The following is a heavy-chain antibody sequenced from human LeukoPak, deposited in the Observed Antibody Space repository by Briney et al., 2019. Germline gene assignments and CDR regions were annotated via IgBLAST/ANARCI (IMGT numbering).Heavy chain of an antibody. J-gene: IGHJ4*02. D-gene: IGHD7-27*01. CDR1: GFIFSHYG. CDR2: ITSRSTT. Sequence: GGSLRLSCAASGFIFSHYGMNWVRQAPGKGLEWVSGITSRSTTYYADSVKGRFTISRDNSKNMVWLQINSPTAEDTATYYCAKDGNWARFEDWGQGTLVTVSS. V-gene: IGHV3-23*01. CDR3: AKDGNWARFED.